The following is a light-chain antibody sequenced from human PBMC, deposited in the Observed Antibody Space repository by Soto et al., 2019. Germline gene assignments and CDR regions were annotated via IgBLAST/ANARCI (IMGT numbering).Light chain of an antibody. CDR3: SAYTVSRTYV. V-gene: IGLV2-14*03. CDR2: NVY. CDR1: SSDVGAYNL. J-gene: IGLJ1*01. Sequence: QSVLTQPASVSGSPGQSITISCTGTSSDVGAYNLVSWHQQHPGKAPKLMIYNVYDRPSGISYRFSGSKSGNTASLTISGLQGEDEDDYYCSAYTVSRTYVFGTGTKV.